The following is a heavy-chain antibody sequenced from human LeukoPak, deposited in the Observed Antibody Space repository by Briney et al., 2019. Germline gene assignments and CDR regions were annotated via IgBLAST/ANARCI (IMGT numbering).Heavy chain of an antibody. Sequence: PGGSLRLSCAASGFTLSDFYMTWIRQAPGKGLEWVSYISDSGSMIYYADSVKGRFTISRDNSKNSLYLQMNSLRPEDTALYYCVKPKEMVVITSYYFDYWGQGTLVTVSS. CDR1: GFTLSDFY. J-gene: IGHJ4*02. V-gene: IGHV3-11*01. D-gene: IGHD3-22*01. CDR2: ISDSGSMI. CDR3: VKPKEMVVITSYYFDY.